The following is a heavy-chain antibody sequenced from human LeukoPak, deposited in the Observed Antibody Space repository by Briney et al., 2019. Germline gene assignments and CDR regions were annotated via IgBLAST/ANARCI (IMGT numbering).Heavy chain of an antibody. V-gene: IGHV3-30*02. D-gene: IGHD2-2*02. CDR1: GLAFSTYG. CDR2: IRYDGSYQ. J-gene: IGHJ6*03. Sequence: GGSLRLSCAASGLAFSTYGMHWVRQAPAKGLEWVAFIRYDGSYQSYADSVKGRFTISRDNYKNTLLLQMHSLRAEDTGVFYCAKVGRPYTPKYYSFYYMDVRGKGTTVAISS. CDR3: AKVGRPYTPKYYSFYYMDV.